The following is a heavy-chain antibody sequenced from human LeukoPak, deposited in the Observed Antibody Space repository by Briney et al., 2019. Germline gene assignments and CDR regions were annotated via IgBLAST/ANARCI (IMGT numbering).Heavy chain of an antibody. Sequence: PSETLSLTCTVSGGSISSYYWSWIRQPPGKGLEWIGYIYYSGSTNYNPSLKSRVTISVDTSKNQFSLKLSSVTAADTAVYYCARDAPRDGEPYYYYGMDVWGQGTTVTVSS. D-gene: IGHD2-21*01. CDR3: ARDAPRDGEPYYYYGMDV. CDR1: GGSISSYY. V-gene: IGHV4-59*01. CDR2: IYYSGST. J-gene: IGHJ6*02.